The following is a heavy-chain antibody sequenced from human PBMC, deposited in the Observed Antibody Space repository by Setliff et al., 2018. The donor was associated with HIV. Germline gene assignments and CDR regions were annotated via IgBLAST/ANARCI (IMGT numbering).Heavy chain of an antibody. D-gene: IGHD5-12*01. CDR1: GGSISSGSYY. J-gene: IGHJ6*02. V-gene: IGHV4-61*09. CDR2: IYTNGYT. Sequence: TSETLSLTCSVSGGSISSGSYYWTWIRQPAGKGPEWIGHIYTNGYTNYNPSLKSRVTISVDTSKNQFSLKLSSVTAADTAVYYCARDGGLPPDYYYYYGMDVWGQGTTVTVSS. CDR3: ARDGGLPPDYYYYYGMDV.